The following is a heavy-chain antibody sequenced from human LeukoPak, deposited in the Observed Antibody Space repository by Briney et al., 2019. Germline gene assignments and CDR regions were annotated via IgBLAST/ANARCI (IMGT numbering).Heavy chain of an antibody. CDR3: ARVPITVSNSGRGWFDP. Sequence: ASVKVSCKASGYTFTNYYIHWMRQAPGQGLEWMGLINPSGDSATYAQKFQGRVTMTRDTSTRTVYMDLSSLISDDTAVYYCARVPITVSNSGRGWFDPWGQGTLVTVSS. J-gene: IGHJ5*02. D-gene: IGHD6-19*01. CDR1: GYTFTNYY. CDR2: INPSGDSA. V-gene: IGHV1-46*01.